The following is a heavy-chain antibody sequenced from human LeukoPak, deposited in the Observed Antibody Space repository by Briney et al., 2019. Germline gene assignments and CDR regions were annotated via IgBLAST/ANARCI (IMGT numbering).Heavy chain of an antibody. D-gene: IGHD2-15*01. J-gene: IGHJ4*02. Sequence: SETLSLTCAVYGGSFSGYYWSWIRQPPGKGLEWIGEINHSGSTNYNPSLKSRVTISVDTSKNQFSLKLSSVTAADTAVYYCARLYCSGGSCYFDYWGQGTLVTVSS. CDR3: ARLYCSGGSCYFDY. CDR2: INHSGST. V-gene: IGHV4-34*01. CDR1: GGSFSGYY.